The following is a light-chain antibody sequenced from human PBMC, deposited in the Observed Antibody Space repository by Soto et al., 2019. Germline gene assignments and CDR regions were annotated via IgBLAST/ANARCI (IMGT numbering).Light chain of an antibody. CDR2: EGS. V-gene: IGLV2-14*01. J-gene: IGLJ2*01. CDR1: SSDVGGYPY. CDR3: SSYTSSSTVI. Sequence: QSALTQPASVSGSPGQSIIISCTGTSSDVGGYPYVAWYQHHPGKAPKLMIYEGSKWPSGVSNRFSGSKSGNTASLTISGRQAEDEADYYCSSYTSSSTVIFGGGTKLTVL.